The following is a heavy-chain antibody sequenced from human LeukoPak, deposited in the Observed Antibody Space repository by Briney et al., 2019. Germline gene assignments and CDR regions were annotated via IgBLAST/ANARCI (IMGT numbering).Heavy chain of an antibody. Sequence: QSGGSLRLSCAASGFTFSSYAMSWVRQAPGKGLVWVSRINSDGSSTSYADSVKGRFTISRDNAKNTLYLQMNSLRAEDTAVYYCARMRWLQSAHIDYWGQGTLVTVSS. CDR1: GFTFSSYA. CDR3: ARMRWLQSAHIDY. J-gene: IGHJ4*02. V-gene: IGHV3-74*01. CDR2: INSDGSST. D-gene: IGHD5-24*01.